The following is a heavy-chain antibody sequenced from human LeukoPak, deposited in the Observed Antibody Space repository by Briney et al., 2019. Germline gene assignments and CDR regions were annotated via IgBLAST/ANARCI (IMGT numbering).Heavy chain of an antibody. V-gene: IGHV4-38-2*02. CDR3: ADVGATTNAFDI. D-gene: IGHD1-26*01. CDR1: GYSISSGYY. CDR2: IYHSGST. Sequence: SGTLSLTCTVSGYSISSGYYWGWIRQPPGKGLEWIGSIYHSGSTYYNPSLKSRVTISVDTSKNQFSLKLSSVTAADTAVYYCADVGATTNAFDIWGQGTMVTVSS. J-gene: IGHJ3*02.